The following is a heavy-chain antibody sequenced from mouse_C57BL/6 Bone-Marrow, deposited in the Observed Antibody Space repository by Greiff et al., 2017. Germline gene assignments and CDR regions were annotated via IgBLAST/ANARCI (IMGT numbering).Heavy chain of an antibody. Sequence: QVQLQQSGAELARPGASVKLSCKASGYTFTSYGISWVKQRTGQGLEWIGEIYPRSGNTYYNEKFKGKATLTADKSSSTAYMELRSLTSEDSAVYFCASTVVDPAYWGQGTLVTVSA. CDR1: GYTFTSYG. V-gene: IGHV1-81*01. CDR2: IYPRSGNT. J-gene: IGHJ3*01. CDR3: ASTVVDPAY. D-gene: IGHD1-1*01.